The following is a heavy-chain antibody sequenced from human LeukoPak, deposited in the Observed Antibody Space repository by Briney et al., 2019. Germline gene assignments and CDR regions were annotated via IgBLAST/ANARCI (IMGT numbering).Heavy chain of an antibody. J-gene: IGHJ3*02. D-gene: IGHD5-24*01. CDR3: ARLSRMAATLDTFDI. CDR2: IYPGDSDS. Sequence: GESLKISCKGSGYSFTSYWIGWVRRMPGKGLEWMGIIYPGDSDSRYSPSFQGQVTVSADKSISTAYLQWSSLKASDTAMYYCARLSRMAATLDTFDIWGQGTMVTVSS. CDR1: GYSFTSYW. V-gene: IGHV5-51*01.